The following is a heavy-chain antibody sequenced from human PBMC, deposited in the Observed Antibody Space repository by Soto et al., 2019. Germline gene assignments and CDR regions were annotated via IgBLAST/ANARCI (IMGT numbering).Heavy chain of an antibody. J-gene: IGHJ4*02. V-gene: IGHV4-4*02. CDR2: IYRGGGT. CDR1: DGSISTSDW. CDR3: ASVKVIPAATGFDH. D-gene: IGHD2-2*01. Sequence: QVQLQESGPGLVKPSGTLSLTCTVSDGSISTSDWWSWVRQAPGKGFEWIGEIYRGGGTSYNPSLKTRVTRSLESSQNQFSLQLTSVTAAGTAMYYCASVKVIPAATGFDHWGQGTLVTVSS.